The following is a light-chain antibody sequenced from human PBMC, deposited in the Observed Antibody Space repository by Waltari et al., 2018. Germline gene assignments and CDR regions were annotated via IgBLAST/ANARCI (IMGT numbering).Light chain of an antibody. J-gene: IGKJ4*01. CDR1: QDIYNY. Sequence: DIQTTQSPSSLSASVGDRVTITCRASQDIYNYLAWYQQKPGKAPSLLIYATYTLQSGVPSRFSGSGSGTDFTLTISNLQPEDVATYYCQKYNSAPRTFGGGTKVEL. V-gene: IGKV1-27*01. CDR2: ATY. CDR3: QKYNSAPRT.